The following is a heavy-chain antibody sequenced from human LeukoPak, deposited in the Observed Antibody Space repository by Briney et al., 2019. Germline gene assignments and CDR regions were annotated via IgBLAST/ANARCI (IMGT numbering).Heavy chain of an antibody. CDR2: INPNSGGT. J-gene: IGHJ6*03. D-gene: IGHD5-24*01. CDR1: GYTFTSYY. CDR3: ARDGGDGYRDYYYYMDV. Sequence: ASVKVSCKASGYTFTSYYMHWVRQAPGQGLEWMGWINPNSGGTNYAQKFQGRVTMTRDTSISTAYMELSRLRSDDTAVYYCARDGGDGYRDYYYYMDVWGKGTTVTVSS. V-gene: IGHV1-2*02.